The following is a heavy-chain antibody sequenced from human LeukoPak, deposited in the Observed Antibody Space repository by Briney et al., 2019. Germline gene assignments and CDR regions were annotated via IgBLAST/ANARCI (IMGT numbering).Heavy chain of an antibody. CDR3: AGHHPRNTVDF. Sequence: SETLSLTCTVSGGSISSYYWSWIRQPPGKGLEWIGYIYYSGSTYYNPSLKSRVTISVDTSKNQFSLKLSSVTAADTAVYYCAGHHPRNTVDFWGQGTLVTVSS. D-gene: IGHD2/OR15-2a*01. CDR1: GGSISSYY. CDR2: IYYSGST. J-gene: IGHJ4*02. V-gene: IGHV4-59*08.